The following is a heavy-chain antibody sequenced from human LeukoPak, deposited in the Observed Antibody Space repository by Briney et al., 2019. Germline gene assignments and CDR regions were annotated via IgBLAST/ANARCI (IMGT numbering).Heavy chain of an antibody. CDR3: ARSRGYSYGYDDY. CDR1: AFRFSDFV. J-gene: IGHJ4*02. D-gene: IGHD5-18*01. CDR2: ISGDGRTA. V-gene: IGHV3-23*01. Sequence: GGSLRLSCAVSAFRFSDFVMTWVRQAPGKGLEWVSVISGDGRTAYYADSVKGRFTISRDNSKNTLYLQMNSLRAEDTAVYYCARSRGYSYGYDDYWGQGTLVTVSS.